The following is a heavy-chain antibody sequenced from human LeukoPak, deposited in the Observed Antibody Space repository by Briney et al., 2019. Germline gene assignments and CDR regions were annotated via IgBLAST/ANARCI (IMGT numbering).Heavy chain of an antibody. CDR2: IYLGDSDT. D-gene: IGHD6-19*01. Sequence: GESLKISCKGSGDNFNRHWIGWVRQMSGKGLEWMGIIYLGDSDTRYSPSFQDQIIISADKSISTAYLQWSSLKASDTAIYYCARHSSYTSGWPLDYWGQGTLVTVSS. CDR1: GDNFNRHW. V-gene: IGHV5-51*01. J-gene: IGHJ4*02. CDR3: ARHSSYTSGWPLDY.